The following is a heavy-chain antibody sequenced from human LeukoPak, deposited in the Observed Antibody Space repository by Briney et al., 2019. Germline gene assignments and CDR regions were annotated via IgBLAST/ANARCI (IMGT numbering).Heavy chain of an antibody. Sequence: GPALVKPTQTLTLTCTFSGFSLSTSGMCVSWIRQPPGKALEWLARIDWDDDKYYSTSLKTRLTISKDTSKNQVVLTMTNMDPVDTATYYCARTPIMITFGGVIGDYYYYYMDVWGKGTTVTVSS. J-gene: IGHJ6*03. V-gene: IGHV2-70*11. D-gene: IGHD3-16*02. CDR1: GFSLSTSGMC. CDR2: IDWDDDK. CDR3: ARTPIMITFGGVIGDYYYYYMDV.